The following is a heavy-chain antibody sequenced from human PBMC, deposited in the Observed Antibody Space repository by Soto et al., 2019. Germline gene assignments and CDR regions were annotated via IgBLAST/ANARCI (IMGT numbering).Heavy chain of an antibody. J-gene: IGHJ3*02. V-gene: IGHV1-18*04. CDR2: ISAYNGNT. CDR3: ARDSSGYYYPHDAFDI. Sequence: ASVKVSCKASGYTFTSHFVHWLRQAPGQGLEWMGWISAYNGNTNYAQKLQGRVTMTTDTSTSTAYMELRSLRSDDTAVYYCARDSSGYYYPHDAFDIWGQGTMVTVSS. D-gene: IGHD3-22*01. CDR1: GYTFTSHF.